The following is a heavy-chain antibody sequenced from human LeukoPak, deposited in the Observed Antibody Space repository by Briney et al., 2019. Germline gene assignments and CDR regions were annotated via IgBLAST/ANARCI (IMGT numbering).Heavy chain of an antibody. Sequence: GGSLRLSCAASGFTFSNYAMTWVRQAPGKGLEWVSTISGSGGSTYSADSVKGRFTISRDNSKNTLYLQMNSLRAEDTAVYSCAKPREGEPREPLEYWGQGTLVTVSS. CDR1: GFTFSNYA. J-gene: IGHJ4*02. V-gene: IGHV3-23*01. D-gene: IGHD3-16*01. CDR3: AKPREGEPREPLEY. CDR2: ISGSGGST.